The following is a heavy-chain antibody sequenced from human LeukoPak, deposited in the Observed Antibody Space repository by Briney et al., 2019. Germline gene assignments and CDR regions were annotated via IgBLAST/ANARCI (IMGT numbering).Heavy chain of an antibody. V-gene: IGHV3-30*04. Sequence: QPGGSLRLSCAASGFTFSSYAMHWVRQAPGKGLEWVAVISYDGSNKYYADSVKGRYTISRDNSKNTLYLQMNSLRAEDTAVYYCARDPSSGGYNYFDAFDIWGQGTMVTVSS. J-gene: IGHJ3*02. D-gene: IGHD5-24*01. CDR3: ARDPSSGGYNYFDAFDI. CDR2: ISYDGSNK. CDR1: GFTFSSYA.